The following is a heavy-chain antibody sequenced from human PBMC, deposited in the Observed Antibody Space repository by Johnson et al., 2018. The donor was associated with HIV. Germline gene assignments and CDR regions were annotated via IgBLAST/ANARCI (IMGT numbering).Heavy chain of an antibody. CDR3: ARGGVTGDADVFDF. J-gene: IGHJ3*01. CDR1: GFTFSSYW. V-gene: IGHV3-13*01. Sequence: VQLVESGGDLVQPGGSLRLSCAASGFTFSSYWMSWVRQATGKGLEWVSAIGTAGDTYYPGSVKGRFTISRENAKNSLYLQMNSLRAGDTAVYYCARGGVTGDADVFDFWGPWTLVSVSS. D-gene: IGHD7-27*01. CDR2: IGTAGDT.